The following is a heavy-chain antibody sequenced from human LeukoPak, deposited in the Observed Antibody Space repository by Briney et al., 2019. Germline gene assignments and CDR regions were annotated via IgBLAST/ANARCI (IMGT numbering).Heavy chain of an antibody. CDR2: IYHSGST. D-gene: IGHD6-19*01. CDR1: GGSISSSNW. J-gene: IGHJ3*02. V-gene: IGHV4-4*02. CDR3: ARDHSVPVAGVDAFDI. Sequence: NPSETLSLTCAVSGGSISSSNWWSLVRQPPGKGLEWIGKIYHSGSTNYNPSLKSRVTISVDKSKNQFSLKLSSVTAADTAVYYCARDHSVPVAGVDAFDIWGQGTMVTVSS.